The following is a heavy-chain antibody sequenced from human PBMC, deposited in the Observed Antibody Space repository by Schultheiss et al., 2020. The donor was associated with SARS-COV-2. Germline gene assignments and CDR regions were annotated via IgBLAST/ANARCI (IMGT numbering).Heavy chain of an antibody. CDR3: ARFTMYSSGWQLDY. J-gene: IGHJ4*02. V-gene: IGHV4-61*05. D-gene: IGHD6-19*01. Sequence: SQTLSLTCTVSGGSICSSSYYWGWIRQPPGKGLEWIGYVYSSGNTNYNPSLKSPVIMSFDMTKNQFSLKLSSVTAAAAAVYYCARFTMYSSGWQLDYWGQGAQVTISS. CDR2: VYSSGNT. CDR1: GGSICSSSYY.